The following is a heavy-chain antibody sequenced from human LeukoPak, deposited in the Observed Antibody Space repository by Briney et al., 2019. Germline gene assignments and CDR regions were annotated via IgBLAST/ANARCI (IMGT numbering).Heavy chain of an antibody. CDR1: GGSISSYY. Sequence: SETLSLTCTVSGGSISSYYWSWTRQPPGKGLEWIGYIYYSGSTNYNPSLKSRVTISVDTSKNQFSLKLSSVTAADTAVYYCARDTNLPPYGMDVWGQGTTVTVSS. V-gene: IGHV4-59*01. CDR3: ARDTNLPPYGMDV. J-gene: IGHJ6*02. CDR2: IYYSGST. D-gene: IGHD1-1*01.